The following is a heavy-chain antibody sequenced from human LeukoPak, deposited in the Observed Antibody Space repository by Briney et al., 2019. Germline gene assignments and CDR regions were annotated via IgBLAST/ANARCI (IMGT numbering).Heavy chain of an antibody. CDR2: MNPNSGNT. Sequence: ASVKVSCKASGYTFTNYDSNCVRQATGQGREWMGWMNPNSGNTGYAQKFQGRVTMTRHTSISTAYMELSSLRSEDTAVYYCARGIHLSGYYPFDYWGQGTLVTVSS. D-gene: IGHD3-22*01. CDR1: GYTFTNYD. CDR3: ARGIHLSGYYPFDY. V-gene: IGHV1-8*01. J-gene: IGHJ4*02.